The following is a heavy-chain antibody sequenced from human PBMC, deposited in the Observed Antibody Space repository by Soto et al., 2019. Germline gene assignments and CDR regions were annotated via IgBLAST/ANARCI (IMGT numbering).Heavy chain of an antibody. CDR2: ISGSGGST. Sequence: GGSMRLSGATSGFTFSSYAMSWVRQAPGKALEWVSAISGSGGSTYYADSVKGRFTISRDNSKNTLYLQMNSLRAEDTAVYYCAKAKPRYYDYVWGSYRSGDAFDIWGQGTMVTVSS. J-gene: IGHJ3*02. CDR1: GFTFSSYA. CDR3: AKAKPRYYDYVWGSYRSGDAFDI. V-gene: IGHV3-23*01. D-gene: IGHD3-16*02.